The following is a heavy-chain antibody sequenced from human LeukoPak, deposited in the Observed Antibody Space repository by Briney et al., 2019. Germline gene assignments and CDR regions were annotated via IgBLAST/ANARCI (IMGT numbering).Heavy chain of an antibody. Sequence: SETLSLTCTVSGGSISSYCWSWIRQPPGKGLEWITSIYSSGSTYYNPSLKSRVTISLDTSKNQFSLKLSSVTAADTAVYYCARDSSSSRPNFDYWGQGILVTVSS. CDR2: IYSSGST. CDR1: GGSISSYC. V-gene: IGHV4-59*12. D-gene: IGHD6-13*01. J-gene: IGHJ4*02. CDR3: ARDSSSSRPNFDY.